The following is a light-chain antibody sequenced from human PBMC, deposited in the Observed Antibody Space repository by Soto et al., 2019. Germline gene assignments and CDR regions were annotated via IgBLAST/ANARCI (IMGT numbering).Light chain of an antibody. J-gene: IGKJ4*01. CDR1: QGISNY. CDR2: TAS. V-gene: IGKV1-27*01. Sequence: DIQMTQSPSSLSASVGDRVTITCRASQGISNYLAWYQQKPGKVPKLLIYTASTLQSGVPSRFSGSGSGTDFTLTISSLQPEDVATYYCQNYNSAPQLTFGGGNNVEIK. CDR3: QNYNSAPQLT.